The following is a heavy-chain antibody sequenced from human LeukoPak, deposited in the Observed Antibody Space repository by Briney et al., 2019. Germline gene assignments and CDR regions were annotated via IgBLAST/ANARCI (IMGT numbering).Heavy chain of an antibody. CDR2: ITHSGST. D-gene: IGHD3-22*01. J-gene: IGHJ4*02. CDR1: GASFSGYY. Sequence: PSETLSLTCAVYGASFSGYYWNWIRQPPEKGLEWIGEITHSGSTNYNPSLKSRVTISGDTSENQFSLRLSSVTAADTAVYYCARASYSYDISGWVPFDYWGQGTLVTVSS. V-gene: IGHV4-34*01. CDR3: ARASYSYDISGWVPFDY.